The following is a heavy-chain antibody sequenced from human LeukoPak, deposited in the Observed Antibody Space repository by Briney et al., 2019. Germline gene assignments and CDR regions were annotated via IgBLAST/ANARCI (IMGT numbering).Heavy chain of an antibody. CDR3: ARVDEIAAADYYYYGMDV. D-gene: IGHD6-13*01. J-gene: IGHJ6*02. CDR2: MNPNSGNT. V-gene: IGHV1-8*02. Sequence: ASVKVSCKASGYTFTSYGISWVRQATGQGLEWMGWMNPNSGNTGYAQKFQGRVTMTRNTSISTAYMELSSLRSEDTAVYYCARVDEIAAADYYYYGMDVWGQGTTVTVSS. CDR1: GYTFTSYG.